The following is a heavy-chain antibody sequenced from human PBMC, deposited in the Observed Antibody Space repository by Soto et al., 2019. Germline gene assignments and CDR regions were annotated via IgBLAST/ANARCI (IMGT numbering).Heavy chain of an antibody. J-gene: IGHJ6*02. CDR1: GYTFTGYY. D-gene: IGHD6-19*01. Sequence: QVQLVQSGAEVKKPGASVKVSCKASGYTFTGYYMHWVRQAPGQGLEWMGWINPNSGGTNYAQKFQGWVTMTRDTSISTAYMELSRLRSDDTAVYYCARDQGYSGYSSGRRVVYYGMDVWGQGTTVTVSS. CDR2: INPNSGGT. CDR3: ARDQGYSGYSSGRRVVYYGMDV. V-gene: IGHV1-2*04.